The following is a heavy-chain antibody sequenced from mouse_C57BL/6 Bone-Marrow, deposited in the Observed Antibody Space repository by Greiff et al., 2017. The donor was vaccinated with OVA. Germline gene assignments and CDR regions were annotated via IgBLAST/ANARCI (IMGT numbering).Heavy chain of an antibody. Sequence: EVHLVESGPGLVKPSQSLSLTCSVTGYSITSGYYWNWIRQFPGNKLEWMGYISYDGSNNYNPSLKNRISITRDTSKNQFFLKLNSVTTEDTATYYCASGYYGSSHWYFDVWGTGTTVTVSS. J-gene: IGHJ1*03. CDR2: ISYDGSN. V-gene: IGHV3-6*01. D-gene: IGHD1-1*01. CDR3: ASGYYGSSHWYFDV. CDR1: GYSITSGYY.